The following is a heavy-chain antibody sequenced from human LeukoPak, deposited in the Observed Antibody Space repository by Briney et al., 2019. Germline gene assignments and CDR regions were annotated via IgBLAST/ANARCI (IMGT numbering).Heavy chain of an antibody. D-gene: IGHD6-19*01. Sequence: GGSLRLSCAASGFTFSSYAMSWVRQAPGNGLEWVSGISDSGSSTYYADSVKGRFTISRANSKNTVYLQMNSLRAEDTAIYYCAKPHDSCWWMFDHWGQGSLVTVSS. CDR1: GFTFSSYA. V-gene: IGHV3-23*01. CDR3: AKPHDSCWWMFDH. CDR2: ISDSGSST. J-gene: IGHJ4*02.